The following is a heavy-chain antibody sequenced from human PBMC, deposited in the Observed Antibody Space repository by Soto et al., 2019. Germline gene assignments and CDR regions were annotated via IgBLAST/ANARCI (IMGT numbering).Heavy chain of an antibody. CDR1: GFAFSSYA. J-gene: IGHJ6*02. D-gene: IGHD3-10*01. V-gene: IGHV3-30-3*01. CDR2: LSYIGSNK. Sequence: QVQLVESGGGVVQPERSLRLSCAASGFAFSSYAMHWVRQAPGKGLEWVAVLSYIGSNKYYADSVKGRFTISRDNYKNKLYLQMNGLRAEDTAVYYCARSLTMTRGGGMDVWGQGTTVTVSS. CDR3: ARSLTMTRGGGMDV.